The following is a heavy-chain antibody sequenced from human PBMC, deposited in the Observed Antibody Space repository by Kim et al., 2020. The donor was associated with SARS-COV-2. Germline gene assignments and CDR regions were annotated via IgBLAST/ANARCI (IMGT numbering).Heavy chain of an antibody. D-gene: IGHD6-6*01. Sequence: RYTPSFQGRVTISADRSIRTTYLQWSSLKASDTAMYYCARHESSGVDYWGQGTLVTVSS. J-gene: IGHJ4*02. CDR3: ARHESSGVDY. V-gene: IGHV5-51*01.